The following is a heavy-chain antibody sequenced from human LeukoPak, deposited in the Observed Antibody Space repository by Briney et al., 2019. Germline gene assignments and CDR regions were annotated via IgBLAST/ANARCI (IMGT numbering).Heavy chain of an antibody. CDR2: ISLSSTTI. V-gene: IGHV3-48*02. Sequence: GGSLRLSCAASGFTFSSYSMTWVRQAPGKGLEWVSYISLSSTTIYYADSVKGRFTISRDDAKTSLYLKINSLTDEDTAVYYCAKDLRPTYYYYGMDVWGQGTTVTVSS. CDR1: GFTFSSYS. J-gene: IGHJ6*02. CDR3: AKDLRPTYYYYGMDV.